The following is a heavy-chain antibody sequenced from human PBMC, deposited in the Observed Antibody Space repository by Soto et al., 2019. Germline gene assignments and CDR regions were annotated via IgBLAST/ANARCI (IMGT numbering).Heavy chain of an antibody. D-gene: IGHD6-19*01. CDR1: RVAFSKFI. Sequence: SVKVSCKASRVAFSKFIVTWVRQAPGLGLEWVGGITPIFGTANYAQKFQGRVTITADESTSTSYMEVNNLRSEDTAVYYCAKVRYSSPMGYYYGMDVWGQGTTVTVSS. V-gene: IGHV1-69*13. CDR2: ITPIFGTA. CDR3: AKVRYSSPMGYYYGMDV. J-gene: IGHJ6*02.